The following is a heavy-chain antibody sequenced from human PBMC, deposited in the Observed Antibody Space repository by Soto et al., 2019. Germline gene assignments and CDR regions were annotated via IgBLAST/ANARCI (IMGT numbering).Heavy chain of an antibody. CDR2: ISYDGSNK. Sequence: GGSLRLSCAASGFTFSSYAMHWVRQAPGKGLEWVAVISYDGSNKYYADSVKGRFTISRGNSKNTLYLQMNSLRAEDTAVYYCARDEGIDYYDSSGSSFDYWGQGTLVTVSS. D-gene: IGHD3-22*01. CDR3: ARDEGIDYYDSSGSSFDY. V-gene: IGHV3-30-3*01. CDR1: GFTFSSYA. J-gene: IGHJ4*02.